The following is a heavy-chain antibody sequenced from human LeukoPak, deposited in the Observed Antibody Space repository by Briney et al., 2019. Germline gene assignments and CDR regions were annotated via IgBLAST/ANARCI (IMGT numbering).Heavy chain of an antibody. CDR2: ISYDGSNK. CDR3: AKEVQTTVTIGGMDV. CDR1: GFTFSSYA. Sequence: GGSLRLSCAASGFTFSSYAMHWVRQAPGKGLEWAAVISYDGSNKYYADPVKGRFTISRDDSKNTLYLQMNSLRAEDTAVYYCAKEVQTTVTIGGMDVWGQGTTVTVSS. V-gene: IGHV3-30*04. J-gene: IGHJ6*02. D-gene: IGHD4-17*01.